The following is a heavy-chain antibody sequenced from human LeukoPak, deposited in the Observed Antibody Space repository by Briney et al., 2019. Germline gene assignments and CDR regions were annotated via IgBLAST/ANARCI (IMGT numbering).Heavy chain of an antibody. D-gene: IGHD3-22*01. CDR1: GGSISGYY. V-gene: IGHV4-59*01. J-gene: IGHJ3*02. CDR2: IYYSGST. CDR3: ARAKLYYYDSGSLDAFDI. Sequence: SETLSLTCTVSGGSISGYYWSWIRQPPGKGLEWIGYIYYSGSTNYNPSLKSRISISIDTSKNQFSLKLSSVTAADTAVYYCARAKLYYYDSGSLDAFDIWGQGTMVTVSS.